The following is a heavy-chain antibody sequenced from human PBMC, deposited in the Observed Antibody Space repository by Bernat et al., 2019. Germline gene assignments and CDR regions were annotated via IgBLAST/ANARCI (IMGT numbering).Heavy chain of an antibody. D-gene: IGHD1-26*01. CDR1: GFTFTSYA. Sequence: EVQLLESGGGLVRPGGSLRLSCAASGFTFTSYAMSWVRQAPGKGLEWFSAISGSGDSTYYAHSVKGRFTISRDNSKNTLYLQMNSLRAEDTAVYFCAKDRELVDHWGQGTLVTVSS. J-gene: IGHJ4*02. CDR2: ISGSGDST. V-gene: IGHV3-23*01. CDR3: AKDRELVDH.